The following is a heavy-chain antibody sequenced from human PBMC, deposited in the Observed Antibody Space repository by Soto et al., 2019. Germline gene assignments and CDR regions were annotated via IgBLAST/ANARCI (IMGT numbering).Heavy chain of an antibody. CDR3: TRGSYNYGDDAFDI. Sequence: EVQLVESGGGLVQPGGSLRLSCAASGFSISDHYMNWVRQAPGKGLEWVGRTRNKANSYTTDYAASVKGRFTISRDDSKKSLHLQMNSLKTEDTAVYYCTRGSYNYGDDAFDILGQGTMVTVSS. J-gene: IGHJ3*02. CDR2: TRNKANSYTT. CDR1: GFSISDHY. V-gene: IGHV3-72*01. D-gene: IGHD3-10*01.